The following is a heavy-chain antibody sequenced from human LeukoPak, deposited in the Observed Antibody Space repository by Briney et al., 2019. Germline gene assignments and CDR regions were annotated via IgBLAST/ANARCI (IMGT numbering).Heavy chain of an antibody. CDR2: ISDDGSNK. D-gene: IGHD3-3*01. CDR3: AKGAGSLRFLEWLFISRDLDAFDI. J-gene: IGHJ3*02. V-gene: IGHV3-30*18. CDR1: GFIFSSYG. Sequence: GGSLRLSCAASGFIFSSYGMHWVRQAPGKGLEWVAVISDDGSNKYYADSVKGRFTISRGNSKNTLYLQMNSLRAEDTAVYYCAKGAGSLRFLEWLFISRDLDAFDIWGQGTMVTVSS.